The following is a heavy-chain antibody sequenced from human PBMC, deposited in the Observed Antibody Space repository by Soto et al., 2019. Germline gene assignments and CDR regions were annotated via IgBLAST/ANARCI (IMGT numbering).Heavy chain of an antibody. Sequence: EVHLVESGGGLVQPGGSLRPSCAASRFAVSDNYMSWVRQAPGKGLEFVSLIYSGGTTSYADSVKGRFTISRDNSENTLYLQMNNLRAEDTAVYYCATRTITLPHWGQGTLVTVSS. CDR2: IYSGGTT. D-gene: IGHD5-12*01. J-gene: IGHJ4*02. V-gene: IGHV3-66*01. CDR1: RFAVSDNY. CDR3: ATRTITLPH.